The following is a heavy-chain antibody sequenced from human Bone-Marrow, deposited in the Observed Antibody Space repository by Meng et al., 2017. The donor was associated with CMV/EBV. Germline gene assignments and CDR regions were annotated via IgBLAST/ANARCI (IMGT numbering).Heavy chain of an antibody. V-gene: IGHV3-64*02. CDR2: ISSNGGST. D-gene: IGHD2-2*01. CDR1: GFTFSSYA. CDR3: ARGLSQLHTGYYYGLDV. Sequence: GESLKISCAASGFTFSSYAMYWVRQAPGKGLEYVSAISSNGGSTYYADSVKGRFTISRDNSKNMLYLQMGSLRAEDMAVYYCARGLSQLHTGYYYGLDVWGQGTTVTVSS. J-gene: IGHJ6*02.